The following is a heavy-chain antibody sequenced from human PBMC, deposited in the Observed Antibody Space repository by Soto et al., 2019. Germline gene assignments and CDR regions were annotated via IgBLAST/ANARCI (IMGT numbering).Heavy chain of an antibody. CDR3: ARDGYSYGAAVDY. D-gene: IGHD5-18*01. CDR1: GYSISSGYY. J-gene: IGHJ4*02. Sequence: SETLSLTCAVSGYSISSGYYWGWIRQPPGKGLEWIGSIYHSGCTYYHPSLKSRVTISVDTSKNQFSLKLSSVTAADTDVYYCARDGYSYGAAVDYWGQGTLVTVSS. V-gene: IGHV4-38-2*02. CDR2: IYHSGCT.